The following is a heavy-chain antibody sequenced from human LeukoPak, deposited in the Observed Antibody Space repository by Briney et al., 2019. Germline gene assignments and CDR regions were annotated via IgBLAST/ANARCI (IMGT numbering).Heavy chain of an antibody. CDR1: GDSISSNY. CDR3: VTCRDEFGGYGFTS. D-gene: IGHD5-12*01. V-gene: IGHV4-59*01. Sequence: SETLSLTCTVSGDSISSNYWSWIRQPPGKGLEWIGYIYNSGSTKYNPSLKSRVTISVDTSKNLFSLKLTSVTAADTAVYYCVTCRDEFGGYGFTSWGQGTLVTVSS. CDR2: IYNSGST. J-gene: IGHJ5*02.